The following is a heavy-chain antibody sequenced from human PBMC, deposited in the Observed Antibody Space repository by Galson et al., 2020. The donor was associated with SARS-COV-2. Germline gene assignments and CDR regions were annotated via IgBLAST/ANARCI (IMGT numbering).Heavy chain of an antibody. CDR1: GFTFSSYS. Sequence: GGSLRLSCAAPGFTFSSYSMNWVRQAPGKGLEWVSSISSSSSYIYYADSVKGRFTIARDNAKNSLYLQMNSLRAEDTAVYYCAREYSGSYYFNFDYRGQGTLVTVSS. V-gene: IGHV3-21*01. CDR2: ISSSSSYI. D-gene: IGHD1-26*01. J-gene: IGHJ4*02. CDR3: AREYSGSYYFNFDY.